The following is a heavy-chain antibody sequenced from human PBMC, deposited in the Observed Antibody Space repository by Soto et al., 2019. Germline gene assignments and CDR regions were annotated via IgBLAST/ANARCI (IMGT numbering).Heavy chain of an antibody. CDR3: ARGQVVNFDNWFDP. J-gene: IGHJ5*02. D-gene: IGHD3-22*01. CDR2: INPYSGHT. CDR1: GYTFTSYG. V-gene: IGHV1-18*04. Sequence: QIQLVQSGAEVKKPGTSVKVSCKASGYTFTSYGICWVRQAPGLGLEWMGWINPYSGHTNYAQNFQDRATLTTDTSTNTAYMELESLRSDDTAVYFCARGQVVNFDNWFDPWGQGTLVTVSS.